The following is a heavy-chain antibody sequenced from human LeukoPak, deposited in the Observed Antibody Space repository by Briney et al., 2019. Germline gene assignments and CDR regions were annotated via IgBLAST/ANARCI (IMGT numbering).Heavy chain of an antibody. CDR3: ARGSERNDGWFDP. CDR2: VSPKTGRT. Sequence: GASVLVSCKASGYTFRIHDINWVRQAPGQGLEWMGWVSPKTGRTGYAQKFQGRVYMTTNASLSTAYMELSSLRSDDTGVYFCARGSERNDGWFDPWGQGTLVTVSS. J-gene: IGHJ5*02. V-gene: IGHV1-8*01. CDR1: GYTFRIHD. D-gene: IGHD1-1*01.